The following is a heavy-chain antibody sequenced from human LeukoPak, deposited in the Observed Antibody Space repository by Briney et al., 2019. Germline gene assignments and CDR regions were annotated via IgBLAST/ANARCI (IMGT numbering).Heavy chain of an antibody. Sequence: GGSLRPSCAASGFTFSDYYMSWIRQAPGKGLEWVSYISSSGSTIYYADSVKGRFTISRDNAKNSLYLQMNSLRAEDTAVYYCARDTSERTAAGTWDYWGQGTLVTVSS. CDR2: ISSSGSTI. CDR1: GFTFSDYY. J-gene: IGHJ4*02. CDR3: ARDTSERTAAGTWDY. V-gene: IGHV3-11*01. D-gene: IGHD6-13*01.